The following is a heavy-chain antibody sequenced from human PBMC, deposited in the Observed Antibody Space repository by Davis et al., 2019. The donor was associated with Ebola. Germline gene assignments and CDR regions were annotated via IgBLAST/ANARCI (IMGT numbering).Heavy chain of an antibody. Sequence: GESLKISCAASGFTFSSYSMNWLRQAPGKGLEWVSSISSSSSYIYYADSVKGRFTISRDNAKNSLYLQMNSLRAEDTAVYYCARYYRAVAGHFDYWGQGTLVTVSS. CDR1: GFTFSSYS. V-gene: IGHV3-21*01. CDR2: ISSSSSYI. CDR3: ARYYRAVAGHFDY. J-gene: IGHJ4*02. D-gene: IGHD6-19*01.